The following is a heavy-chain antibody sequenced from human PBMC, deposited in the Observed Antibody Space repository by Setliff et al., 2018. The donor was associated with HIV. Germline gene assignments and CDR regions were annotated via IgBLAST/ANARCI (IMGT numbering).Heavy chain of an antibody. CDR3: ARGGLRARGAIDSFDY. V-gene: IGHV1-2*02. Sequence: ASVKVSCKTSGYTFTAYYIHWVRQAPGQGLEWMGWINSNNGGTKYAQNFQVRVTMTRDTSITTAYMELSSLISDDTAVYYCARGGLRARGAIDSFDYWGQGTLVTVSS. J-gene: IGHJ4*02. CDR1: GYTFTAYY. CDR2: INSNNGGT. D-gene: IGHD3-10*01.